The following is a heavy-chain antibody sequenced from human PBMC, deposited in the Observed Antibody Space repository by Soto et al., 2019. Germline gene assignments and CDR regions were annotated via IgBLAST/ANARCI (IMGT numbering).Heavy chain of an antibody. J-gene: IGHJ4*02. CDR2: ITPMFGTP. Sequence: SVKISCKASGGTFSSYTITWVRQAPGQGLEWMGGITPMFGTPNYAQKFRGRVTITADESTSTAYMELSSLRSEDTAMYFCARDGTLYDSRAYYYLYWGQGTLVTVSS. V-gene: IGHV1-69*13. D-gene: IGHD3-22*01. CDR3: ARDGTLYDSRAYYYLY. CDR1: GGTFSSYT.